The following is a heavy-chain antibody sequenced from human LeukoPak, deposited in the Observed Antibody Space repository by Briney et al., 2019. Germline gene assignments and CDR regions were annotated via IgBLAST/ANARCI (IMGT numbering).Heavy chain of an antibody. Sequence: SVKVSCKASGGTFSSYAISWVRQAPGQVLEWMGGIIPIFGTANYAQKFQGRVTITADESTSTAYMELSSLRSEDTAVYYCAREKRDHYFTTYYYAMDVWGKGTTVTVSS. CDR3: AREKRDHYFTTYYYAMDV. J-gene: IGHJ6*04. D-gene: IGHD2/OR15-2a*01. CDR2: IIPIFGTA. V-gene: IGHV1-69*13. CDR1: GGTFSSYA.